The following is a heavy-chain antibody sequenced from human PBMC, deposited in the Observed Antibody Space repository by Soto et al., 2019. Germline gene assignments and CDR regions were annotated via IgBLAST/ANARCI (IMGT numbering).Heavy chain of an antibody. D-gene: IGHD3-10*01. CDR3: ARGATHVLLWFGELLYGMDV. V-gene: IGHV1-18*01. CDR2: ISAYNGNT. Sequence: ASVKVSCKASGYTFTSYGISWVRQAPGQGLEWMGWISAYNGNTNYAQKLQGGVTMTTDTSTSTAYMELRSLRSDDTAVYYCARGATHVLLWFGELLYGMDVWGQGTTVTVSS. J-gene: IGHJ6*02. CDR1: GYTFTSYG.